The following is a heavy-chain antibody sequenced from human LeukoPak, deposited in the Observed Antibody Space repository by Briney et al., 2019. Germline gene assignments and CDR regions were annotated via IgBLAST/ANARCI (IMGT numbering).Heavy chain of an antibody. CDR3: ARKGYCSGGSCYLDAFDI. CDR2: IIPIFGTA. D-gene: IGHD2-15*01. CDR1: GGTFSGYA. Sequence: GASVKVSCKASGGTFSGYAISWVRQAPGQGLEWMGGIIPIFGTANYAQKFQGRVTITADESTSTAYMELSSLRSEDTAVYYCARKGYCSGGSCYLDAFDIWGQGTMVTVSS. J-gene: IGHJ3*02. V-gene: IGHV1-69*13.